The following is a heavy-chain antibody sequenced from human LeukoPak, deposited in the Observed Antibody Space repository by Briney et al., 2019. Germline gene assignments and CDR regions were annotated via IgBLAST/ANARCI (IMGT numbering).Heavy chain of an antibody. V-gene: IGHV4-34*01. CDR1: GGSFSGYY. CDR2: INHSGST. J-gene: IGHJ5*02. D-gene: IGHD4-17*01. CDR3: ARVIYGDSNWFDP. Sequence: SETLTLTCAVYGGSFSGYYWSWIRQPPGKGLEWIGEINHSGSTNYNPSLKSRVTISVETSKNQFSLKLSSVTAADTAVYYCARVIYGDSNWFDPWGQGTLVTVSS.